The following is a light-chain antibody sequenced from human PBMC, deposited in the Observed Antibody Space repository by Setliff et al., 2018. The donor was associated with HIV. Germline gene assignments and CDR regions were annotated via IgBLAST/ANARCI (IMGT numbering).Light chain of an antibody. CDR3: QGYNSKSMYT. Sequence: DIQTTQSPSTLSASVGDRVTITCRTSQNVNRWLAWYQQKPGRAPKLLIYMASNLQGGVPSRFSGSGSGTEFTLTISGLQPDDSATYYCQGYNSKSMYTFGQGTKVDIK. CDR1: QNVNRW. V-gene: IGKV1-5*03. CDR2: MAS. J-gene: IGKJ2*01.